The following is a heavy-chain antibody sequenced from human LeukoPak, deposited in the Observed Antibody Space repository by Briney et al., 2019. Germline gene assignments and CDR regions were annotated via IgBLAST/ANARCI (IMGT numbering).Heavy chain of an antibody. Sequence: PSETLSLTCTVSGGSISSGSYHWSWIRQPAGKGLEWIGRIYTSGSTKYNPSLKSRVTISVDTSKNQFSLKLSSVTAADTAVYYCARDDLGDIVVVVAATTSAFDIWGQGTMVTVSS. J-gene: IGHJ3*02. D-gene: IGHD2-15*01. V-gene: IGHV4-61*02. CDR2: IYTSGST. CDR3: ARDDLGDIVVVVAATTSAFDI. CDR1: GGSISSGSYH.